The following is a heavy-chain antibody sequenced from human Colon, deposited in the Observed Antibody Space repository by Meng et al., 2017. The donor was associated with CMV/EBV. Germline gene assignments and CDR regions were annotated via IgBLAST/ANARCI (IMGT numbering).Heavy chain of an antibody. CDR2: INNSGST. Sequence: GQLQQWGAGLLKPSETLSLTCAVYCGSFSGYYWSWIRKPPGKGLEWNGEINNSGSTNYNPSLKSRVTISVDTSKNQFSLKLSSVTAADTAVYYCARGGAPRRPPGARWGQGTLVTVSS. CDR3: ARGGAPRRPPGAR. CDR1: CGSFSGYY. D-gene: IGHD1-26*01. V-gene: IGHV4-34*01. J-gene: IGHJ4*02.